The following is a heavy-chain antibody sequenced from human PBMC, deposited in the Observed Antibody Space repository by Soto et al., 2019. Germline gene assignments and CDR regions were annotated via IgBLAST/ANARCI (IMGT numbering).Heavy chain of an antibody. D-gene: IGHD6-13*01. J-gene: IGHJ4*02. CDR1: GFSLSTSGVG. Sequence: SGPTLVKPTQTLTLTCTFSGFSLSTSGVGVGWIRQPPGKALEWLALIYWNDDKRYSPSLKSRLTITKDTSKNQVVLTMTNMDPVDTATYYCAHGGVGAAGDRYYFDYWGQGTLVTVSS. CDR2: IYWNDDK. CDR3: AHGGVGAAGDRYYFDY. V-gene: IGHV2-5*01.